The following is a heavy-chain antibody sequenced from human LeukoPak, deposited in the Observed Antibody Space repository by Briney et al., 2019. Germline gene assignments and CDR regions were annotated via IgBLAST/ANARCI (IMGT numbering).Heavy chain of an antibody. CDR1: GFSFDDYA. D-gene: IGHD4-17*01. CDR3: ARGSGPGVTTIDS. CDR2: INWSGVST. Sequence: PGGSLRLSCAASGFSFDDYAMSWVRQAPGKGLEWVPGINWSGVSTGYADSVKGRFTISRDNTKNSLFLQLNSLRAGDTAVYYCARGSGPGVTTIDSWGQGTLVIVSS. J-gene: IGHJ4*02. V-gene: IGHV3-20*04.